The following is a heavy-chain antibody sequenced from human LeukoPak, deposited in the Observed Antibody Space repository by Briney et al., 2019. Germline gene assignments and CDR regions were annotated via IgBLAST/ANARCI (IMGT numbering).Heavy chain of an antibody. CDR2: IIPIFGSA. CDR3: ARGRSLGALQWLVTEYFQH. J-gene: IGHJ1*01. CDR1: GGSFSSYA. Sequence: SVKVSCKAAGGSFSSYAISWVRQAPGQGLEWMGRIIPIFGSANYAQKFQGRVTITTDKSTSKAYMELHSLRSEDTAVYYCARGRSLGALQWLVTEYFQHWGEGTLVTVSP. D-gene: IGHD6-19*01. V-gene: IGHV1-69*04.